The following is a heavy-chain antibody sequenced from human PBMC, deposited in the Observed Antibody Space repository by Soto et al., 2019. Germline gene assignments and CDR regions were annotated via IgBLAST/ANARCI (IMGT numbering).Heavy chain of an antibody. J-gene: IGHJ4*02. Sequence: QVHLVESGGGVVQPGTSLRLSCVGSGFTFRSYVIHWVRQAPGKGLEWVALTSYDGSNNFYGDSVKGRFTISRDNSRNTVELQMDSLSLDDTSRYYCARWGTTGGLDVWGQGTLVSVSS. D-gene: IGHD3-16*01. CDR2: TSYDGSNN. CDR1: GFTFRSYV. V-gene: IGHV3-33*05. CDR3: ARWGTTGGLDV.